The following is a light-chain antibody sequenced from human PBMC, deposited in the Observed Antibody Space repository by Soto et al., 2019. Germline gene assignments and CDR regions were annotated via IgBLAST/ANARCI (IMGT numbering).Light chain of an antibody. CDR3: CSYAGSTAV. J-gene: IGLJ1*01. CDR2: EGS. Sequence: QSALNQPASVSGSPGQSITISCTGTSIDVGSYNLVSWYQQHPGKAPKLMIYEGSKRPSGVSNRFSGSKSGNTASLTISGLQAEDEADYYCCSYAGSTAVFGTGTKVTVL. CDR1: SIDVGSYNL. V-gene: IGLV2-23*01.